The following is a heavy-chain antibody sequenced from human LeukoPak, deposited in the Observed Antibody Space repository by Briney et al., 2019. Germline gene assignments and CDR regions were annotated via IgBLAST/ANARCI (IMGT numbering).Heavy chain of an antibody. J-gene: IGHJ6*03. Sequence: ASVKVSCKASGYTFTSYYMHWVRQAPGQGLEWMGIINPSGGSTSYAQKFQGRVTMTRDMSTSTVYMELSSLRSEDTAVYYCARDGDVYYYYYYMDVWGKGTTVTVSS. CDR1: GYTFTSYY. V-gene: IGHV1-46*01. D-gene: IGHD7-27*01. CDR3: ARDGDVYYYYYYMDV. CDR2: INPSGGST.